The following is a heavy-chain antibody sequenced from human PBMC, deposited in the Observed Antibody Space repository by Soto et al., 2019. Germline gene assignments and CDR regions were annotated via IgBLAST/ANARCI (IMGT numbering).Heavy chain of an antibody. Sequence: QVQLQQWGAGLVKPSETLSLSCAVYGQSFSGHSWAWIRQPPGKGLEWIGEINESGSTYYNPSPKRRVTISTDTSKNQFSPKLSSVSAADTAAYFCARGSGIVALPGELEDVKYDYWGQGTLVNVSS. D-gene: IGHD1-1*01. CDR1: GQSFSGHS. J-gene: IGHJ4*02. CDR2: INESGST. V-gene: IGHV4-34*01. CDR3: ARGSGIVALPGELEDVKYDY.